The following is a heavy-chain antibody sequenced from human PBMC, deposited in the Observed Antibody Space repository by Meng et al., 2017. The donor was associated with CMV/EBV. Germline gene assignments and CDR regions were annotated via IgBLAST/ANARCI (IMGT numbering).Heavy chain of an antibody. V-gene: IGHV4-30-4*08. D-gene: IGHD6-13*01. CDR1: GGSISSGDYY. J-gene: IGHJ4*02. Sequence: VQRQDSRTGLGNPSQTLSLTCTVSGGSISSGDYYWSWTRQPPGKGLEWIGYIYYSGSTYYNPSLKSRVTISVDTSKNQFSLKLSSVTAADTAVYYCARAQYSSSCDYWGQGTLVTVSS. CDR2: IYYSGST. CDR3: ARAQYSSSCDY.